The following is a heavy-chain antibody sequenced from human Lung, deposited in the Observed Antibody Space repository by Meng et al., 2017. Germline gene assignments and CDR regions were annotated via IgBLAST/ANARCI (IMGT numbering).Heavy chain of an antibody. CDR2: INHGGST. CDR1: GGSISGSY. Sequence: QGERQQWWAGLVTPAEHTALTCAVYGGSISGSYWSWLRQSPAEGREWSVKINHGGSTNYNPSLESRVAISVDTPKNQFSLRLTSMTVADTAVYYCARERHSTIIRGVIDFWGQGALVTVSS. V-gene: IGHV4-34*01. CDR3: ARERHSTIIRGVIDF. J-gene: IGHJ4*02. D-gene: IGHD3-10*01.